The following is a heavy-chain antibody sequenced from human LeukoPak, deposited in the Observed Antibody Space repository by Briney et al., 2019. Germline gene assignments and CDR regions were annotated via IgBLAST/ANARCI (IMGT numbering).Heavy chain of an antibody. V-gene: IGHV4-39*01. D-gene: IGHD5-12*01. Sequence: SETLSLTCTVSGGSLSSSILYWGWIRQPPGKELEWIGSIHYSGSTYYNPSLKSRVTISVDTSKNQFSLKLSSVTAADTAVYYCARRYSAYGYYLELGGQGTLVTVSS. CDR2: IHYSGST. J-gene: IGHJ4*02. CDR1: GGSLSSSILY. CDR3: ARRYSAYGYYLEL.